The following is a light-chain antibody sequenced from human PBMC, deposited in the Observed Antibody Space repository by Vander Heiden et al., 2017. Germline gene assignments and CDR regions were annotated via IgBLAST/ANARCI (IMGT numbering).Light chain of an antibody. CDR2: DDN. CDR1: SSKIGNNY. J-gene: IGLJ2*01. CDR3: GTWNNSLSAVI. V-gene: IGLV1-51*01. Sequence: QSVLTPPPSVSAAPQQKVTISCSGSSSKIGNNYVSWYQQLPGTAPKLLIYDDNKRPSEIPDRFSGSKSGTSATLDITGLQTGDEADYYCGTWNNSLSAVIFGGGTKLTVL.